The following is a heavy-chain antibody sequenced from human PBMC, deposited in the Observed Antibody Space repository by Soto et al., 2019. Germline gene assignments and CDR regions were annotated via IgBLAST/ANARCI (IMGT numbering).Heavy chain of an antibody. Sequence: QVYLVESGGGLVKPGGSLRLSCAASGFNFSDYHMAWIRQAPGSGLEWVSHISTSGGTTYSTDSVQGRFTISRDNAKNSVFLQIYSLRAEGTAVYYSARGDNDSSGCTDSWGEGALVTGAS. CDR2: ISTSGGTT. CDR1: GFNFSDYH. D-gene: IGHD3-22*01. V-gene: IGHV3-11*01. CDR3: ARGDNDSSGCTDS. J-gene: IGHJ4*02.